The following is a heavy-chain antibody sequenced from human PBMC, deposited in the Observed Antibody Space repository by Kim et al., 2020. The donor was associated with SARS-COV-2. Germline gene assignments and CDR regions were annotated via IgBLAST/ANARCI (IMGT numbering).Heavy chain of an antibody. CDR2: IYYSGST. CDR3: AREYDFWSGRVFDY. J-gene: IGHJ4*02. V-gene: IGHV4-59*01. D-gene: IGHD3-3*01. Sequence: SETLSLTCTVSGVSISSYYWSWIRQPPGKGLEWIGYIYYSGSTNYNPSLKSRVTISVDTSKNQFSLKLSSVTAADTAVYYCAREYDFWSGRVFDYWGQGTLVTVSS. CDR1: GVSISSYY.